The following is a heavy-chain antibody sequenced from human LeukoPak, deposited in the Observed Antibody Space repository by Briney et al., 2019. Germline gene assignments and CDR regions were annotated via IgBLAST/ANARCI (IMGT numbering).Heavy chain of an antibody. Sequence: SETLSLTCTVSGGSISSNYWSWIRQPAGKGLEWIGRIYISGNTNYNPSLKGRVTMSVDTSKKQFSLKLSSVTAADTAVYYCARDGAGGSSDIWGQGTLVTASS. CDR1: GGSISSNY. D-gene: IGHD3-10*01. CDR2: IYISGNT. CDR3: ARDGAGGSSDI. J-gene: IGHJ4*02. V-gene: IGHV4-4*07.